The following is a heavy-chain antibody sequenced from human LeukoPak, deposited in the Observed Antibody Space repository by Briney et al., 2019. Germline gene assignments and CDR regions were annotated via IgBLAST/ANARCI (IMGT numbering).Heavy chain of an antibody. CDR1: IYSISSGYY. J-gene: IGHJ4*02. D-gene: IGHD3-10*01. V-gene: IGHV4-38-2*02. Sequence: PSETLSLTCTVSIYSISSGYYWGWIRQPPGKGLEWIGSIYHSGSTYYNPSLKSRVTISVDTSKNQFSLKLSSVTAADTAVYYCARGITMVRGVINPVFDYWGQGTLVTVSS. CDR3: ARGITMVRGVINPVFDY. CDR2: IYHSGST.